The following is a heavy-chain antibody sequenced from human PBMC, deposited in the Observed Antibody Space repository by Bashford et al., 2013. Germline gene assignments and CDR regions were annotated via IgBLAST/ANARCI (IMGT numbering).Heavy chain of an antibody. J-gene: IGHJ5*02. CDR2: IYYSGST. V-gene: IGHV4-39*01. CDR3: ARHGRYFDWFQRPYWFDP. Sequence: SETLSLTCTVSGGSISSSSYYWGWIRQPPREGAWSGLGGIYYSGSTYYNPSLKSRVTISVDTSKNQFSLKLSSVTAADTAVYYCARHGRYFDWFQRPYWFDPWGHGKPVSPSPQ. D-gene: IGHD3-9*01. CDR1: GGSISSSSYY.